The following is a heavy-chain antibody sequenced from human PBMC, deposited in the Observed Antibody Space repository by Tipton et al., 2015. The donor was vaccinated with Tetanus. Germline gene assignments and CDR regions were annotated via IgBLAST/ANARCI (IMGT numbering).Heavy chain of an antibody. CDR3: ARHWWGYDVLSGYNWFDP. Sequence: QSGPEVKMPGASVKVSCKASGFSLTTYAINWVRQAPGQGLEWMGWINTNTGNPTYAQGFTRRLVFSLDTSVSTAYLQISTLKADDTAVYYCARHWWGYDVLSGYNWFDPWGQGTLVTVSS. D-gene: IGHD3-3*01. CDR1: GFSLTTYA. V-gene: IGHV7-4-1*02. J-gene: IGHJ5*02. CDR2: INTNTGNP.